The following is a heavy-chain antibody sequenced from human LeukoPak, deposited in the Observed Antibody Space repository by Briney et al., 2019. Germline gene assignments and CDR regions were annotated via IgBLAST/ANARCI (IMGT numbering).Heavy chain of an antibody. CDR1: GFTFSSYS. J-gene: IGHJ3*02. CDR3: ASDTDYYDSSAGAFDI. CDR2: ISSSSYI. D-gene: IGHD3-22*01. V-gene: IGHV3-21*01. Sequence: PGGSLRLSCAASGFTFSSYSMNWVRQAPGKGLEWVSSISSSSYIYYADSVKGRFTISRDNAKNSLYLQMNSLRAEDTAVYYCASDTDYYDSSAGAFDIWGQGTMVTVSS.